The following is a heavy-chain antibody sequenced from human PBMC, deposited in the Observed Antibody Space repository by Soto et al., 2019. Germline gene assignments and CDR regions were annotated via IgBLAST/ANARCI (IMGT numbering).Heavy chain of an antibody. CDR3: ARAPNSSPTHSPLKNYYFDY. V-gene: IGHV4-31*03. D-gene: IGHD6-13*01. J-gene: IGHJ4*02. CDR1: GGSISSGGYF. Sequence: HVQLQESGPGLVKPSQTLSLTCTVSGGSISSGGYFWSWIRQHPGKGLEWIGFIYYSGRTYYNPSLKGRMTISVDTSKNHISLNLSSVTAADTAMYYCARAPNSSPTHSPLKNYYFDYWGQGTLVTVSS. CDR2: IYYSGRT.